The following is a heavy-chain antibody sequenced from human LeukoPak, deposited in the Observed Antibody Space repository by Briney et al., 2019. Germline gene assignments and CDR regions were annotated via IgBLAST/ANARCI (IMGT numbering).Heavy chain of an antibody. V-gene: IGHV3-7*01. D-gene: IGHD3-16*02. J-gene: IGHJ6*03. CDR1: GFTFSSYW. Sequence: PGGSLRLSCAASGFTFSSYWMSWVRQAPGKGLEWVANIKQDGSEKYYVDSVKGRFTISRDNAKNSLYLQMNSLRAEDTAVYYCARDRHYDYVWGSYRYYYYYYMDVWGKGPTVTVSS. CDR2: IKQDGSEK. CDR3: ARDRHYDYVWGSYRYYYYYYMDV.